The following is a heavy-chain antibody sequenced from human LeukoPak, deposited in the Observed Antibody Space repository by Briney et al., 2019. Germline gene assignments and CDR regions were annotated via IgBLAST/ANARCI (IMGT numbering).Heavy chain of an antibody. CDR1: GGTFSSYA. CDR3: ARILSWGYYYYYMDV. CDR2: IIPIFGTA. D-gene: IGHD7-27*01. J-gene: IGHJ6*03. V-gene: IGHV1-69*13. Sequence: ASVKVSCKASGGTFSSYAISWVRQAPGQGLEWMGGIIPIFGTANYAQKFQGRVTITADESTSTAYMELSSLRSEDTAVYYCARILSWGYYYYYMDVWGKGTTVTVSS.